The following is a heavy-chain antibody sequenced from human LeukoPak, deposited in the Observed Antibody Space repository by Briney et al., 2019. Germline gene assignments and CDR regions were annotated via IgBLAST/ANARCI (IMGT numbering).Heavy chain of an antibody. CDR3: ARDAFDI. J-gene: IGHJ3*02. V-gene: IGHV1-18*01. CDR2: INPNSGGT. CDR1: GGTFSSYA. Sequence: ASVKVSCKASGGTFSSYAISWVRQAPGQGLEWMGWINPNSGGTNYAQKLQGRVTMTTDTSTSTAYMELRSLRSDDTAVYYCARDAFDIWGQGTMVTVSS.